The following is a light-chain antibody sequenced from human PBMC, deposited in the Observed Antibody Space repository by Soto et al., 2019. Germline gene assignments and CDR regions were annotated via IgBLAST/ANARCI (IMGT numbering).Light chain of an antibody. CDR1: QSVSSTY. CDR2: GAS. J-gene: IGKJ5*01. CDR3: QQRSNWIT. Sequence: EIVLTQSPGTLSLSPGERATLSCRASQSVSSTYVAWYQQKPGQAPRLLIYGASSRATGIPDKFSGSGSGTDFTLTISSLEPEDFAVYYCQQRSNWITFGQGTRLEIK. V-gene: IGKV3D-20*02.